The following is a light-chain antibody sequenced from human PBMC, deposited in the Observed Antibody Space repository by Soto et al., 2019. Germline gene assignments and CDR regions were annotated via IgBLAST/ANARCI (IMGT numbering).Light chain of an antibody. Sequence: DIVMTQSPDSLAVSLGERATINCKSSQSLLFISNQKNYLAWYQQKPGQPPKLLIYWASTRESGVPDRFIGSGSGTDFTLTISSRQAEDVAVYYCQQYYDPPVTFGQGTRLEIK. J-gene: IGKJ5*01. CDR2: WAS. CDR1: QSLLFISNQKNY. V-gene: IGKV4-1*01. CDR3: QQYYDPPVT.